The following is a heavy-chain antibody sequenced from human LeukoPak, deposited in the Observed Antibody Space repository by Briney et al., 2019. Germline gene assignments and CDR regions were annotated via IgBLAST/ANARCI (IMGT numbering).Heavy chain of an antibody. D-gene: IGHD3-10*01. J-gene: IGHJ5*02. V-gene: IGHV4-39*02. CDR2: IYYSGSS. CDR3: ARIYCGSGSPLFDP. Sequence: SETLSLICTVSGGSISSTTYHWGWIRQPPGKGLEWIASIYYSGSSYYNSSLKSRVTISVDTSKNLFSLKLTSVTAADTAVYYCARIYCGSGSPLFDPWGQGTLVTVSS. CDR1: GGSISSTTYH.